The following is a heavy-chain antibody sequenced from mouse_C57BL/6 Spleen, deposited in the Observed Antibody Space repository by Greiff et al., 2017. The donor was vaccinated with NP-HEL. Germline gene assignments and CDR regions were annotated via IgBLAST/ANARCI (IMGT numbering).Heavy chain of an antibody. D-gene: IGHD2-4*01. CDR1: GYTFTSYW. CDR2: IYPGNSDT. J-gene: IGHJ3*01. V-gene: IGHV1-5*01. Sequence: EVQLQESGTVLARPGASVKMSCKTSGYTFTSYWMHWVKQRPGQGLEWIGAIYPGNSDTSYNQKFKGKAKLTAVTSASTAYMELSSLTNEDSAVYYCTSPYDYDGAWFAYWGQGTLVTVSA. CDR3: TSPYDYDGAWFAY.